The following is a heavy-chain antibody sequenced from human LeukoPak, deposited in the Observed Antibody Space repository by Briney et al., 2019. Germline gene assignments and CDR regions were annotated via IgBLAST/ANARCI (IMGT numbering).Heavy chain of an antibody. D-gene: IGHD6-13*01. CDR1: GFTFDDYA. CDR3: AKVSTARSSSWYVSFDY. Sequence: GRSLRLSCAASGFTFDDYAVHWVRQAPGKGLEWVSGISWNSGSIGYADSVKGRFTISRDNAKNSLYLQMNSLRAEDTALYYCAKVSTARSSSWYVSFDYWGQGTLVTVSS. CDR2: ISWNSGSI. J-gene: IGHJ4*02. V-gene: IGHV3-9*01.